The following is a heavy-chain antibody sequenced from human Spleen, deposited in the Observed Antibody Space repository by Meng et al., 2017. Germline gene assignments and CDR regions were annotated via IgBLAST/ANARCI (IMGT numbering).Heavy chain of an antibody. V-gene: IGHV4-34*01. CDR1: GGSFSDYY. Sequence: VQLQQWGAGLLKPSEPLSLTCVVSGGSFSDYYWSWIRQPPGKGLEWIGEINHSGSTNYNPSLESRATIAVDTSQNNLSLKLSSVTAADSAVYYCARGPTTMAHDFDYWGQGTLVIVSS. CDR2: INHSGST. CDR3: ARGPTTMAHDFDY. J-gene: IGHJ4*02. D-gene: IGHD4-11*01.